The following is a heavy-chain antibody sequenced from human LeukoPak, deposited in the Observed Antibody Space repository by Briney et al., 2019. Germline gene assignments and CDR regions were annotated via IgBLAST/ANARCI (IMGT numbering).Heavy chain of an antibody. V-gene: IGHV4-34*01. CDR3: ARLAGGYSLYYYYYYMDV. J-gene: IGHJ6*03. Sequence: SETLSLTCAVYGGSFSGYYWSWIRQPPGKGLEWIGEINHSGSTNYNPSLKSRVTISVDTSKNQFSLKLSSVTAADTAVYYCARLAGGYSLYYYYYYMDVWGKGTTVTVSS. CDR2: INHSGST. CDR1: GGSFSGYY. D-gene: IGHD5-18*01.